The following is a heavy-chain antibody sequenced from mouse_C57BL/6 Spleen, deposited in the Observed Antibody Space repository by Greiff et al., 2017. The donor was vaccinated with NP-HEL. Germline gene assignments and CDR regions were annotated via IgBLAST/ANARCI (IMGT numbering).Heavy chain of an antibody. CDR3: ATGDTYGAY. V-gene: IGHV8-12*01. CDR1: GFSLSTSGMG. CDR2: IYWDDDK. J-gene: IGHJ3*01. D-gene: IGHD5-1-1*01. Sequence: QVTLKESGPGILQSSQTLSLTCSFSGFSLSTSGMGVSWIRQPSGKGLEWLAHIYWDDDKRYNPSLKSRLTISKDTSRNQVFLKITSVDTADTATYYCATGDTYGAYWGQGTLVTVSA.